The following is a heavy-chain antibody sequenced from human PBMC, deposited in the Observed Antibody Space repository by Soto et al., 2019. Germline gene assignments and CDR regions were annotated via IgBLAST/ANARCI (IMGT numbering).Heavy chain of an antibody. J-gene: IGHJ4*02. D-gene: IGHD3-22*01. Sequence: QVQLQESGPGLVKPSETLSLTCTVSGGSVSSGSYYWSWIRHPPGKGLEWIRYIYYSGSTNYNPSLKIRVTISVDTSKNQFSLKLSSVTAADTAVYYCARLSYYYDSSGYQDYRGQGTLVTVSS. CDR3: ARLSYYYDSSGYQDY. CDR2: IYYSGST. CDR1: GGSVSSGSYY. V-gene: IGHV4-61*01.